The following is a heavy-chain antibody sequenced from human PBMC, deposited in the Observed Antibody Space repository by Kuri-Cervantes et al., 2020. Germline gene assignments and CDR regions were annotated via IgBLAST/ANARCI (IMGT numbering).Heavy chain of an antibody. D-gene: IGHD5-24*01. J-gene: IGHJ4*02. CDR3: TTLDGYPDY. CDR1: GFTVSSNY. CDR2: ISYDGSNK. Sequence: GGSLRLSCAASGFTVSSNYMSWVRQAPGKGLEWVAVISYDGSNKYYADSVKGRFTISRDNSKNTLYLQMNSLKTEDTAVYYCTTLDGYPDYWGQGTLVTVSS. V-gene: IGHV3-30*03.